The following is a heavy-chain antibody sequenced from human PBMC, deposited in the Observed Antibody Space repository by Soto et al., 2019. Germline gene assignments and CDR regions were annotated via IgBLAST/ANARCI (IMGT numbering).Heavy chain of an antibody. J-gene: IGHJ4*02. CDR2: ISYDGSNK. V-gene: IGHV3-30-3*01. CDR1: GFTFSSYA. Sequence: QVQLVESGGGVVQPGRSLRLSCAASGFTFSSYAMHWVRQAPGKGLEWVAVISYDGSNKYYADSVKGRFTISRDNSKNTLYLQMNSLGAEDTAVYYCASPLVGGISSWSIFDYWGQGTLVTVSS. CDR3: ASPLVGGISSWSIFDY. D-gene: IGHD6-13*01.